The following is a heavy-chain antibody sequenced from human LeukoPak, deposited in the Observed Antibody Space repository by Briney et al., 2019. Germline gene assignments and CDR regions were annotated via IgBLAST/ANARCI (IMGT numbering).Heavy chain of an antibody. J-gene: IGHJ6*04. Sequence: PSETLSLTCTVSGGSISSYYWSWIRQPAGKGLEWIGRIYTSGSTNYKPSLRSRVTISIDTSKNQFSLRLTSVTAADTAVYYCARDLDTTVTMKGMDVWGKGTTVTVSS. CDR1: GGSISSYY. D-gene: IGHD4-17*01. CDR3: ARDLDTTVTMKGMDV. V-gene: IGHV4-4*07. CDR2: IYTSGST.